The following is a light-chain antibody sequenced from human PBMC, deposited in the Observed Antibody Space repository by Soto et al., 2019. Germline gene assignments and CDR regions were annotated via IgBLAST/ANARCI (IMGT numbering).Light chain of an antibody. J-gene: IGLJ1*01. Sequence: QSALTQPASVSGSPGQSITISCTGTSSDVGGYNYVSWYQQHPGKAPKFMIYDVSNRPSGVYNRFSGSKSGNTASLTISGLQAEHEADYYCFSYTTSNTRQIVFGTGTKLTVL. CDR3: FSYTTSNTRQIV. CDR1: SSDVGGYNY. CDR2: DVS. V-gene: IGLV2-14*01.